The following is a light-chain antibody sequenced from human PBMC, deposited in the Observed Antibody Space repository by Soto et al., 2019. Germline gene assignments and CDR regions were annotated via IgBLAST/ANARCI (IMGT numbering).Light chain of an antibody. CDR1: SSNIGRNY. J-gene: IGLJ1*01. CDR2: RND. Sequence: QSVLTQPPSASGIPGQRVTISCSGSSSNIGRNYVYWYQQLPGTAPKLLIYRNDQRPSGVPDRLSGSKSGTSASLAISGLRSEDEADYYCAAWDDSLSGLYVFGTGTQLTVL. CDR3: AAWDDSLSGLYV. V-gene: IGLV1-47*01.